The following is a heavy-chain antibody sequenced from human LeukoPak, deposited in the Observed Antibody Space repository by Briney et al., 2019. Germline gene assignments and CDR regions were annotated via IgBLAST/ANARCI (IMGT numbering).Heavy chain of an antibody. CDR3: ARDRALGAMGY. J-gene: IGHJ4*02. V-gene: IGHV3-53*01. CDR1: GFTVSSNY. Sequence: PGGSLRLSCAASGFTVSSNYMSWVRQAPGKGLEWVSVIYSGGSTYYADSVKGRFTISRDNAKNSLYLQMNSLRAEDTAVYYCARDRALGAMGYWGQGTLVTVSS. CDR2: IYSGGST. D-gene: IGHD1-26*01.